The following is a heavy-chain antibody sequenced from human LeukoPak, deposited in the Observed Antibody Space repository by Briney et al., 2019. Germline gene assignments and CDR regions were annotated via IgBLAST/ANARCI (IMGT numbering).Heavy chain of an antibody. J-gene: IGHJ4*02. CDR2: IIPIFGTA. CDR1: GGTFSSYA. Sequence: SAKVSCKASGGTFSSYAISWVRQAPGQGLEWMGGIIPIFGTANYAQKFQGRVTITMDESTSTAYMELSSLRSEDTAVYYCARESVITIFGVVIFRPLFDYWGQGTLVTVSS. D-gene: IGHD3-3*01. CDR3: ARESVITIFGVVIFRPLFDY. V-gene: IGHV1-69*05.